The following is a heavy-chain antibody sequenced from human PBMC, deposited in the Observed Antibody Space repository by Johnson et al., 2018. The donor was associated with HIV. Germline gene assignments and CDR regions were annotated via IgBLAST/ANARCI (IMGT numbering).Heavy chain of an antibody. Sequence: QVQLVESGGGVVQPGGSLRLSCAASGFTFSSYAMHWVRQAPGEGLEWVAVIWSDGSNKYYEASVKGRFTISRDNSKNTLYLQMNSLRAEDTAIYYCAKDRSGAALYDAFDVWGQGTKVTVSS. CDR2: IWSDGSNK. CDR3: AKDRSGAALYDAFDV. V-gene: IGHV3-33*06. J-gene: IGHJ3*01. CDR1: GFTFSSYA. D-gene: IGHD6-25*01.